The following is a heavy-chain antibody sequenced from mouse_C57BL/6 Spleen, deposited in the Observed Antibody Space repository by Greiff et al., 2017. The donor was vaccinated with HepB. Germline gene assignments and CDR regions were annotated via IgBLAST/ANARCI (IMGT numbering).Heavy chain of an antibody. D-gene: IGHD4-1*01. CDR3: VNWDWFAY. J-gene: IGHJ3*01. CDR2: IYPGDGDT. V-gene: IGHV1-82*01. CDR1: GYAFSSSW. Sequence: VKLQESGPELVKPGASVKISCKASGYAFSSSWMNWVKQRPGKGLEWIGRIYPGDGDTNYNGKFKGKATLTADKSSSTAYMQLSSLTSEDSAVYFCVNWDWFAYWGQGTLVTVSA.